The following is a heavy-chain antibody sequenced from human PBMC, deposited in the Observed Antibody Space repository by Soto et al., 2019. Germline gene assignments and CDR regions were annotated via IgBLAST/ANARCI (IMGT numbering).Heavy chain of an antibody. CDR2: INHSGST. CDR3: ATTSGWYLNAAFDI. Sequence: SETLSLTCAVYGGSFSGYYWSWIRQPPGKGLEWIGEINHSGSTNYNPSLKSRVTISVDTSKNQFSLKLSSVTAADMAVYYCATTSGWYLNAAFDIWGQGTMVTVSS. J-gene: IGHJ3*02. D-gene: IGHD6-19*01. CDR1: GGSFSGYY. V-gene: IGHV4-34*01.